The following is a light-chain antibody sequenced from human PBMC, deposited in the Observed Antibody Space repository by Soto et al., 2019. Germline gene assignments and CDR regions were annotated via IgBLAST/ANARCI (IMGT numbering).Light chain of an antibody. CDR1: QDITNY. CDR3: QQFDNLPLT. J-gene: IGKJ4*01. CDR2: DAS. Sequence: DIQMTQSPSSLSASVGDRVTITCQASQDITNYLNWYQQKPGKAPKILIYDASALEAGVPSRFSGGGSGTHFTLTITSLQAEDVATYYWQQFDNLPLTFGGGTNLEIK. V-gene: IGKV1-33*01.